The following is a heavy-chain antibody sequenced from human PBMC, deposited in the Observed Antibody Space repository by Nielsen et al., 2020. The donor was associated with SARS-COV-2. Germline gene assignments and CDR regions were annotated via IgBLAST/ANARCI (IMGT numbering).Heavy chain of an antibody. CDR3: ARGNSYSSSWNDYYYYYMDV. CDR1: GFTFSSYG. J-gene: IGHJ6*03. V-gene: IGHV3-33*01. Sequence: GESLKISCAASGFTFSSYGMHWVRQAPGKGLEWVAVIWYDGSNKYYADSVKGRFTISRDNSKNTLYLQMNSLRAEDTAVYYCARGNSYSSSWNDYYYYYMDVWGKGTTVTVSS. D-gene: IGHD6-13*01. CDR2: IWYDGSNK.